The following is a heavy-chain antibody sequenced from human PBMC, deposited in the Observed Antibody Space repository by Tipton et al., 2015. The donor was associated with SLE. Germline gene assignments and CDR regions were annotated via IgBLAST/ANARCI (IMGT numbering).Heavy chain of an antibody. CDR2: INHSGST. D-gene: IGHD2-2*01. J-gene: IGHJ4*02. V-gene: IGHV4-34*01. CDR1: GGSFSGYY. Sequence: TLSLTCAVYGGSFSGYYWSWIRKPPGKGLEWIGEINHSGSTNYNPSLKCRVTISVETSKNQFTMKLSSVTAADTAVYYCARALVGVVVPAAMAEHYFDYWGQGIRGTVSS. CDR3: ARALVGVVVPAAMAEHYFDY.